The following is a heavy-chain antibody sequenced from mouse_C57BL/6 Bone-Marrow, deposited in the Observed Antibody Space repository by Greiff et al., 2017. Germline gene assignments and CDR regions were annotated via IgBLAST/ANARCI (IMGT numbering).Heavy chain of an antibody. CDR3: GRERGGLVTTSGAWFAY. J-gene: IGHJ3*01. CDR2: ISDGGSYT. V-gene: IGHV5-4*01. D-gene: IGHD2-2*01. CDR1: GFTFSDYG. Sequence: DVKLVESGGGLVKPGGSLKLSCAASGFTFSDYGMHWVRQAPETGLEWVATISDGGSYTYYPDNVKGRFTLSRDNAKHYLFLQMSHLQSEETAMYYCGRERGGLVTTSGAWFAYWGQGTLVTVSA.